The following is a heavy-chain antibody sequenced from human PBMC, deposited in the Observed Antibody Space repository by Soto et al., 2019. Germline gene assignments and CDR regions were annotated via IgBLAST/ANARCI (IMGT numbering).Heavy chain of an antibody. J-gene: IGHJ5*02. CDR3: SKGKSTGDIDWFDP. Sequence: GGSLRLSCTASGFTLQNYAMAWVRQAPGKGLEWVSTLIGGHYGTAYSYSVKGRFTVSRDNSKNCLYLQMNSLGVEDTAMYFCSKGKSTGDIDWFDPWGQGSLVTVSS. V-gene: IGHV3-23*01. D-gene: IGHD3-10*01. CDR2: LIGGHYGT. CDR1: GFTLQNYA.